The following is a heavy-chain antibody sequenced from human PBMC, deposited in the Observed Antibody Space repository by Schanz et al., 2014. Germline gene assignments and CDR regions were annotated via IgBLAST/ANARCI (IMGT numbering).Heavy chain of an antibody. V-gene: IGHV3-21*01. CDR1: GFTFSSYS. CDR2: ISSSSSYI. Sequence: EVQLVESGGGLVKPGGSLRLSCAASGFTFSSYSMNWVRQAPGKGLEWVSSISSSSSYIYYADSVKGRFTISRDNAKNSLYLQMNSLRAEDTAVYYCAREEGWGIAAAGPKHCYCGMDVWGQGTTVTVSS. CDR3: AREEGWGIAAAGPKHCYCGMDV. J-gene: IGHJ6*02. D-gene: IGHD6-13*01.